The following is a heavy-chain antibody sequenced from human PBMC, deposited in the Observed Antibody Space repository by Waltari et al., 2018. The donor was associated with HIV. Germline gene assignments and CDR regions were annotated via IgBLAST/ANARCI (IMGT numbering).Heavy chain of an antibody. V-gene: IGHV3-74*01. Sequence: VQLVEFVGGSIKTGGSLRLSCEASGLGAYNHSMDWVRHGPGKGLAWIPRINSDGSTREFPYAVKGRFVISRDNGRNTVYLQLNSLRVEDTAVYFCARASHYFEFSTFDGDYYFDLWGRGTRVAVSS. CDR3: ARASHYFEFSTFDGDYYFDL. CDR1: GLGAYNHS. D-gene: IGHD3-9*01. CDR2: INSDGSTR. J-gene: IGHJ4*02.